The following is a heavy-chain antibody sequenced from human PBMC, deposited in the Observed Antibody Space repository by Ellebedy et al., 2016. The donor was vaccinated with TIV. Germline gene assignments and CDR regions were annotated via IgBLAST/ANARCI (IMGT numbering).Heavy chain of an antibody. CDR1: GFMFSTHS. CDR3: AIHGVGALPGDVFDI. J-gene: IGHJ3*02. V-gene: IGHV3-48*01. CDR2: ITWNSESI. D-gene: IGHD3-16*01. Sequence: GESLKISCAASGFMFSTHSMNWVRQAPGKGLEWISHITWNSESIYYADSVKGRFTISRDNAKNSVDLQMSSLRAEDTAVYYCAIHGVGALPGDVFDIWGRGTVVTVSS.